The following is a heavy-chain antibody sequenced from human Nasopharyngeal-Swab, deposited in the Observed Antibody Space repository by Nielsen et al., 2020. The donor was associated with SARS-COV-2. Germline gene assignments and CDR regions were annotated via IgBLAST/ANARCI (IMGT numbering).Heavy chain of an antibody. Sequence: ASVKVSCKASGYTFTSYGISWVRQAPGQGLEWMGWISAYNGNTKYAQKLQGGVTMTTDTSTSTAYMELRSLRSDDTAVYYCARLELPASAVDYWGQGTLVTVSS. D-gene: IGHD1-7*01. CDR2: ISAYNGNT. CDR3: ARLELPASAVDY. J-gene: IGHJ4*02. CDR1: GYTFTSYG. V-gene: IGHV1-18*01.